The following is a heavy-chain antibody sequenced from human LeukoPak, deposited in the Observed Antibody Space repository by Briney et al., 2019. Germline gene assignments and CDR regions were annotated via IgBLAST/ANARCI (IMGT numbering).Heavy chain of an antibody. J-gene: IGHJ4*02. D-gene: IGHD4-17*01. CDR3: ARDQGPDTYGDPEPPGY. CDR1: GFTFSDYY. Sequence: PGGSLRLSCAASGFTFSDYYMSWIRQAPGKGLEWVSYISSSGSTMYYADSVKGRFTISRDNAKNSLYLQMNSLRAEDTAVYYCARDQGPDTYGDPEPPGYWGQGTLVTVSS. CDR2: ISSSGSTM. V-gene: IGHV3-11*04.